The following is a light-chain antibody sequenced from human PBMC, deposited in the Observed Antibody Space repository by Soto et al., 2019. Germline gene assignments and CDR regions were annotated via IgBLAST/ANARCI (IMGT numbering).Light chain of an antibody. CDR1: QNINTY. CDR3: QQYGSSQT. CDR2: GAS. Sequence: EIVLTQSPATLSLSPGERATLSCRASQNINTYLAWFRQKPGQAPRLLIYGASSRATGIPDRFSGSGSGTDFTLTISRLEPEDFAVYYCQQYGSSQTFGQGTKVDI. J-gene: IGKJ1*01. V-gene: IGKV3-20*01.